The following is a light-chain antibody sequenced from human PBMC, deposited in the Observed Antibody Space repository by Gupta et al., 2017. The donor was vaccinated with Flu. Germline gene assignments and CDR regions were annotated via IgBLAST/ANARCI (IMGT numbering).Light chain of an antibody. J-gene: IGKJ4*01. Sequence: DIQMTQSPSPPSAPGGDSVTITCLASQDISNCITWFQQKPGKAPKSLVFDASTLQRGVPSAFSGSGSGTDFTLTISSLQPEDFATYYCQQYNSYPLTFGGGTKVEIK. CDR1: QDISNC. V-gene: IGKV1-16*01. CDR3: QQYNSYPLT. CDR2: DAS.